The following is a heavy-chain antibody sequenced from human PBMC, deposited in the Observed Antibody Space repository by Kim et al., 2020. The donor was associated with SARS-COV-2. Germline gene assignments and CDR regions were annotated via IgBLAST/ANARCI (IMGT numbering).Heavy chain of an antibody. V-gene: IGHV3-30*02. D-gene: IGHD6-13*01. Sequence: ADSVKGRFTISRDNSKNTLYLQMSSLGAEDTAVYYCAKDCGSSCYSGMDVWGQGTTVTVSS. J-gene: IGHJ6*02. CDR3: AKDCGSSCYSGMDV.